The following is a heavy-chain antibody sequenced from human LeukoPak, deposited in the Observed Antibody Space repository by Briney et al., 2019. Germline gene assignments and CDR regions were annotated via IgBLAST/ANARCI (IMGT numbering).Heavy chain of an antibody. CDR2: IYPGGSDT. CDR3: ARHQYYYDTRAYYIDY. V-gene: IGHV5-51*01. D-gene: IGHD3-22*01. CDR1: GYIFSSYW. J-gene: IGHJ4*02. Sequence: GESLKISCEGSGYIFSSYWIGWARQMPGKGLEGMGIIYPGGSDTIYSPPLQGQVTISADKSISPAYVQWNRLRASDTAMYYCARHQYYYDTRAYYIDYWGQGTLVTVSS.